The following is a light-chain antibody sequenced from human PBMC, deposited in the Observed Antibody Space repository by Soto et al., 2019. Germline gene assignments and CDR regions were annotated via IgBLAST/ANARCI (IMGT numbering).Light chain of an antibody. CDR3: QQYNNWPQT. V-gene: IGKV3-15*01. J-gene: IGKJ1*01. CDR1: QSVSSN. Sequence: EIVLTQSPGILSLSPGERASLSCGASQSVSSNLAWYQQKPGQAPRLLIYGASIRATGIPGRFSGSGSGTEFTLTISSLQSEDFAVYYCQQYNNWPQTFGQGTKVDIK. CDR2: GAS.